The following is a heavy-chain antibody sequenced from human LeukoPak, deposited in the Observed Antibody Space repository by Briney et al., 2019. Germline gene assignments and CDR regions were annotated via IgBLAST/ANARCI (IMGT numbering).Heavy chain of an antibody. CDR2: ISSSSSTI. Sequence: GGSLRLSCAASGFTFSSYSMNWVRQAPGKGLEWVSYISSSSSTIYYADSVKGRFTISRDNGQNSLYLQMSSLRAEDSAVFYCGRWGVNTGLDRWGQGTLVTVSS. CDR1: GFTFSSYS. CDR3: GRWGVNTGLDR. J-gene: IGHJ5*02. D-gene: IGHD3-10*01. V-gene: IGHV3-48*04.